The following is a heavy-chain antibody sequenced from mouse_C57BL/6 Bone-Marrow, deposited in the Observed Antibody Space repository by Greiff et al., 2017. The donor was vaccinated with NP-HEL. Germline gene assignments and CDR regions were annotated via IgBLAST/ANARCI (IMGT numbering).Heavy chain of an antibody. V-gene: IGHV1-58*01. CDR3: ASYYAYDRVWFAY. CDR1: GYTFTSYG. Sequence: VQLQQSGAELVRPGSSVKMSCKTSGYTFTSYGINWVKQRPGQGLEWIGYIYIGNGYTEYNEKFKGKATLTVDTSSSTAYMELHSLTSEDSAVYFCASYYAYDRVWFAYWGQGTLVTVSA. CDR2: IYIGNGYT. D-gene: IGHD2-2*01. J-gene: IGHJ3*01.